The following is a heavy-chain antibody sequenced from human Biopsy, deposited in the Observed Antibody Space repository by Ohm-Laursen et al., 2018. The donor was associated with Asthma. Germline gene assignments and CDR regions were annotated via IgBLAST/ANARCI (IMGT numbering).Heavy chain of an antibody. J-gene: IGHJ4*02. D-gene: IGHD3-22*01. CDR3: ARAQDYYDSRGYYGSFDY. Sequence: TLSLTCTVSYGSITSGGYYWTWIRQHPGKGLEWIGFIYYSGSTYYNPPLKSRVSISIDTSKNQFSLKLSSVTAADTAVYYCARAQDYYDSRGYYGSFDYWGQGTLVTVSS. CDR1: YGSITSGGYY. V-gene: IGHV4-31*03. CDR2: IYYSGST.